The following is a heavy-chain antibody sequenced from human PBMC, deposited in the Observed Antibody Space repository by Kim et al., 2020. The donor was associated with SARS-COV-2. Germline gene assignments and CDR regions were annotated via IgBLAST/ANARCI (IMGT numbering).Heavy chain of an antibody. Sequence: ESGGGRFTISRDNSKNTLFLQMNSVRPEDTAVYYCARPSAPYTSTYFLDYWGQGTVVTVSS. CDR3: ARPSAPYTSTYFLDY. V-gene: IGHV3-30*01. J-gene: IGHJ4*02. D-gene: IGHD6-13*01.